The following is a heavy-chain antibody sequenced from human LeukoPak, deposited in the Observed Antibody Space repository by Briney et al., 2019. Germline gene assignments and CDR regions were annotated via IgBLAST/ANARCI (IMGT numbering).Heavy chain of an antibody. Sequence: GGTLRLSCAASGFTFSSYSMNWVRQAPGKGLEWVSSISSSSSYIYYADSVKGRFTISRDNAKNSLYLQMNSLRAEYTAVYYCARTMVRGVRYDAFDIWGQGTMVTVSS. CDR2: ISSSSSYI. V-gene: IGHV3-21*01. J-gene: IGHJ3*02. D-gene: IGHD3-10*01. CDR3: ARTMVRGVRYDAFDI. CDR1: GFTFSSYS.